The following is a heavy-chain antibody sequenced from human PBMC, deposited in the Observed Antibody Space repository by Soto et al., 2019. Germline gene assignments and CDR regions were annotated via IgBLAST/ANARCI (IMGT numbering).Heavy chain of an antibody. CDR3: ASRLGYFAGDCY. J-gene: IGHJ4*01. Sequence: EVNLVESGGGLVQPGGSVRLSCEASGFSFSRYSMLWVGQAPGKGLEWVSYISASSSTIYYADSVKGRFTTSRDNAENTLYLQINSLRDEDTAVYYCASRLGYFAGDCYWGHGTLVIVSS. CDR1: GFSFSRYS. V-gene: IGHV3-48*02. CDR2: ISASSSTI. D-gene: IGHD2-21*02.